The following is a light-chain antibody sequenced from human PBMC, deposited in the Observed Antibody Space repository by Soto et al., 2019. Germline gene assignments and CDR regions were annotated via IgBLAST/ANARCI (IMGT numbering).Light chain of an antibody. J-gene: IGKJ1*01. CDR2: GAS. CDR1: QSINSR. Sequence: DIEMTQSPSTLSASVGDRVTISCRASQSINSRLAWYQQKPGQAPKLLIYGASSLASGVPARFSGSGSGTEFTLTSSSLQADDFASYCYQQYNSHWTFGQGTKVDIK. CDR3: QQYNSHWT. V-gene: IGKV1-5*01.